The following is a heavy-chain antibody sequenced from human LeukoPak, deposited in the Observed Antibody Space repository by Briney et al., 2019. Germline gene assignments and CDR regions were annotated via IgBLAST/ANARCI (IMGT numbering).Heavy chain of an antibody. CDR1: GFTFSSYS. CDR2: ISYDGSNK. D-gene: IGHD2/OR15-2a*01. Sequence: GGSLRLSCAASGFTFSSYSMNWVRQAPGNGLEWVAVISYDGSNKYYADSVKGRFTISRDNSKNTLYLQMNSLRAEDTAVYYCANLGDLYYLRDYYGMDVWGQGTTVTVSS. CDR3: ANLGDLYYLRDYYGMDV. V-gene: IGHV3-30*18. J-gene: IGHJ6*02.